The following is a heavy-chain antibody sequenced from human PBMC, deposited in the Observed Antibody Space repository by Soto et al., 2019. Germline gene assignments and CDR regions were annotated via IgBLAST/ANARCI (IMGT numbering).Heavy chain of an antibody. J-gene: IGHJ4*02. CDR3: AAGDFGDSDYFDY. CDR1: GFTFSSYS. CDR2: ISSSSSTI. Sequence: GGSLRLSCAASGFTFSSYSMNWVRQAPGKGLEWVSYISSSSSTIYNADSVKGRFTISRDNARNSLYLQMNSLRVEDTAVYYCAAGDFGDSDYFDYWGQGTLVTVSS. D-gene: IGHD4-17*01. V-gene: IGHV3-48*01.